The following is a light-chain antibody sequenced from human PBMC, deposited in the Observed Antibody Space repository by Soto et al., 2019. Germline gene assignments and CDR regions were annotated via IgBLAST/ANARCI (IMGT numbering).Light chain of an antibody. CDR1: QSVSSNY. CDR2: DAS. CDR3: QQYGVSRT. V-gene: IGKV3D-20*01. Sequence: EIGLTQSPATLSFSPRERSTLSCTASQSVSSNYLAWYQQRPGLSPRLLIYDASNRATGIPDRLSGSGSGTDFPLTISRMQPEDSAVYYCQQYGVSRTFGHGTKVDIK. J-gene: IGKJ1*01.